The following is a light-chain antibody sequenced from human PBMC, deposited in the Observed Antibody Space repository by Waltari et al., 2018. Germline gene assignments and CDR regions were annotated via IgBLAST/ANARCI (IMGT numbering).Light chain of an antibody. CDR1: QSVSRA. V-gene: IGKV3-20*01. CDR2: GAS. CDR3: QHYLRLPVT. Sequence: SCRSRQSVSRALAWYQRKPGQASRLLIYGASTRATGIPDRVSGSGSGTDFSLTISRLEPDDFAIYYCQHYLRLPVTFGQGTTVEI. J-gene: IGKJ1*01.